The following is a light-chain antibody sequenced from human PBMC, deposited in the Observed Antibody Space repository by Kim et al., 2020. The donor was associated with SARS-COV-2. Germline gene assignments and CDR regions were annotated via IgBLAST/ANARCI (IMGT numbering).Light chain of an antibody. CDR2: AAS. CDR3: QQYLDLPWT. Sequence: DIQMTQSPLSLSASVGDRVAITCRPSQHIGNYVAWFQQKPGRAPKTVIYAASFLGSGVASNFSGSRSGSDFTLTINGLQPEDVGTYYCQQYLDLPWTFGQGTRVEIK. CDR1: QHIGNY. J-gene: IGKJ1*01. V-gene: IGKV1-16*02.